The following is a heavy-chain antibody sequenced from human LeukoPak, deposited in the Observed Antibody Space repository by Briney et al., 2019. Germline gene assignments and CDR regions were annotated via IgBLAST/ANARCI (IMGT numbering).Heavy chain of an antibody. D-gene: IGHD1-7*01. V-gene: IGHV3-30*18. CDR3: AKKLELQT. J-gene: IGHJ4*02. CDR1: GFTFSSYG. CDR2: ISYDGSNK. Sequence: QSGGSLRLSCAASGFTFSSYGMRWVRQAPGKGLEWVAVISYDGSNKYYADSVKGRFTISRDNSKNTLYLQMNSLRAEDTAVYYCAKKLELQTWGQGTLVTVSS.